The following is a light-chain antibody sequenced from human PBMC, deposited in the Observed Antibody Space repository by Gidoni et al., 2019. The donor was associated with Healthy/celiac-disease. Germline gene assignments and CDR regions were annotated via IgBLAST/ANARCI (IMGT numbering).Light chain of an antibody. Sequence: DIQMTQSPSTLSASVGDRATITCRASQSISSWLAWYQQKPGKAPKLLIYKASSLESGVPSGFGGSGSGTEFTLTISSLQPDDFATYYCQQYNSYSPLTFGGGTKVEIK. CDR2: KAS. J-gene: IGKJ4*01. CDR1: QSISSW. CDR3: QQYNSYSPLT. V-gene: IGKV1-5*03.